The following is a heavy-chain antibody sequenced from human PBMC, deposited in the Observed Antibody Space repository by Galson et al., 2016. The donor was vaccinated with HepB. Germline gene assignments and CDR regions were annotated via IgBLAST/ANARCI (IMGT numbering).Heavy chain of an antibody. D-gene: IGHD5-18*01. CDR1: GYTFTGYY. V-gene: IGHV1-2*02. J-gene: IGHJ6*02. Sequence: SVKVSCKASGYTFTGYYIHWVRQAPGQGLEWMGWINPNRGGTKFAQKFQGRVTMTRDTSIRTAYMELSRLRSDDTAVYYCARIHTGYYFYFGLDVWGQGTTVTVSS. CDR3: ARIHTGYYFYFGLDV. CDR2: INPNRGGT.